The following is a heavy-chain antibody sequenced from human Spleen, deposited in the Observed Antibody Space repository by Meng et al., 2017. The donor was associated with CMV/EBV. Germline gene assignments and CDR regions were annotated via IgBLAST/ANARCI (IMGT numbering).Heavy chain of an antibody. CDR2: IYYSGST. D-gene: IGHD3-16*01. V-gene: IGHV4-59*01. CDR1: GGSISSYY. CDR3: ARGSLMITFPPHY. Sequence: GSLRLSCTVSGGSISSYYWSWIRQPPGKGLEWIGYIYYSGSTNYNPSLKSRVTISVATSKNQFSLKLSSVTAADTAVYYCARGSLMITFPPHYWGQGTLVTVSS. J-gene: IGHJ4*02.